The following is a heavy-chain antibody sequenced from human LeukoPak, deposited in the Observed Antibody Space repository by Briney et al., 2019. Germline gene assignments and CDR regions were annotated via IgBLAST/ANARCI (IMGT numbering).Heavy chain of an antibody. Sequence: PSETLSLTCAVYGGSFSTYSWSWIRQPPGKGLEWIGDINYSGNTNYNPSFKSRVIASIDTSKDQFSLKPNSVTAGDTAVYYCARLGVLRFLEWPSSFDYWGQGTLVTVSS. CDR1: GGSFSTYS. CDR3: ARLGVLRFLEWPSSFDY. V-gene: IGHV4-34*01. D-gene: IGHD3-3*01. CDR2: INYSGNT. J-gene: IGHJ4*02.